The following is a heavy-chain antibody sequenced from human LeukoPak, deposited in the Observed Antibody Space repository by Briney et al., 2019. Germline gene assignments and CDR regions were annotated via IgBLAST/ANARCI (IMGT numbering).Heavy chain of an antibody. D-gene: IGHD4-17*01. V-gene: IGHV4-39*01. CDR1: GGSITGSSYY. CDR2: GFYSGSA. CDR3: ARLRGAMTPVTSDFDY. Sequence: SETLSLTCTVSGGSITGSSYYWAWIRQPPGKGLEWIGSGFYSGSAYYNPSLKSRVTISVDTSKNQFSLNLSSVTAADTAVYYCARLRGAMTPVTSDFDYWGQGTQVTVSS. J-gene: IGHJ4*02.